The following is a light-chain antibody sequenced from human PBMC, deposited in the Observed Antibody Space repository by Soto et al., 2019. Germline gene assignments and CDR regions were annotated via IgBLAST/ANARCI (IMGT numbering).Light chain of an antibody. CDR1: QSVSSSY. J-gene: IGKJ5*01. V-gene: IGKV3-20*01. CDR2: GAS. Sequence: EIVLTQSPGTLVLSPGERATLSCRASQSVSSSYLAWYQQKPGQAPRLLIYGASSRATGIPDRFSGSGSGTDFTLTISRLEPEDFAVYYCQQYGSSYTFGQGTRLEIK. CDR3: QQYGSSYT.